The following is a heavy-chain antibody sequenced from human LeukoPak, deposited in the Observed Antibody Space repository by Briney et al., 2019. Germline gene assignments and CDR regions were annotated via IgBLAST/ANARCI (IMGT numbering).Heavy chain of an antibody. J-gene: IGHJ3*02. Sequence: SETLSLTCTVSGGSISIYYWSWIRQPPGKGLEWIGYIYDSGSTYYNPSLKSRITISVDTSENRFSLKLSSVTATDTAVYYCARDCSGGSCYGAFDIWGQGTMVTVSS. CDR2: IYDSGST. V-gene: IGHV4-59*12. CDR1: GGSISIYY. CDR3: ARDCSGGSCYGAFDI. D-gene: IGHD2-15*01.